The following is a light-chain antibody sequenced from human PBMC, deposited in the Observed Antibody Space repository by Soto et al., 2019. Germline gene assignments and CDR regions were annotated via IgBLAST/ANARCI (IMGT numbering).Light chain of an antibody. CDR2: GAS. CDR3: QQYASAPLT. CDR1: QSVSSN. V-gene: IGKV3-20*01. Sequence: EIVLTQSPATLSLSPGERATLSCRASQSVSSNLAWYQQKPGQAPRLLIYGASTRATGIPDRFSASGSGTDFTLTISRLEPEDFAVYFCQQYASAPLTFGQGTKVDIK. J-gene: IGKJ1*01.